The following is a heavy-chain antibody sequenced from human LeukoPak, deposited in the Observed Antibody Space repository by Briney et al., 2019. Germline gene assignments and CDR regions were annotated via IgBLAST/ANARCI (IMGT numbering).Heavy chain of an antibody. D-gene: IGHD2-2*02. J-gene: IGHJ5*02. V-gene: IGHV1-2*06. CDR1: GYTFTGYY. CDR3: ARVGRYCSSTSCYTGDWFDP. CDR2: INPNSGGT. Sequence: ASVKVSCKASGYTFTGYYMHWVRQAPGQGLEWMGRINPNSGGTNYAQKFQGRVTMTRDTSISTAYMELSRLRSDDTAVYYCARVGRYCSSTSCYTGDWFDPWGQGTLVTVSS.